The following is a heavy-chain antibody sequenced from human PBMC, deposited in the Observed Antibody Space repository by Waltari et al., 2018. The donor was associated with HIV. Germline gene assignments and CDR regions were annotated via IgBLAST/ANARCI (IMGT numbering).Heavy chain of an antibody. D-gene: IGHD2-21*01. CDR3: ARDGRMAVKTIGDAFDI. CDR1: GGTFSSYA. Sequence: QVQLVQSGAEVKKPGSSVKVSCKASGGTFSSYAISWVRQAPGQGLEWMGEIIPIFGTANYAQKFQGRVTITADESTSTAYMELSSLRSEDTAVYYCARDGRMAVKTIGDAFDIWGQGTMVTVSS. CDR2: IIPIFGTA. V-gene: IGHV1-69*01. J-gene: IGHJ3*02.